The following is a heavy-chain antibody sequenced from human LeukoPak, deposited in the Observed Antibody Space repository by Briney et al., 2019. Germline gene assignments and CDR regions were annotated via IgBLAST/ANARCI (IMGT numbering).Heavy chain of an antibody. CDR3: ARERAVTSRQDAFDI. CDR1: GFAFSDYG. V-gene: IGHV3-33*01. Sequence: GGSLRLSCVPSGFAFSDYGMHWVRQAPGKGLEWVAVIWYDGLNKYHADSVKCRFTISRDNSKNTLYLQMNSLRAEDTAVYYCARERAVTSRQDAFDIWGQGTMVTVSS. D-gene: IGHD6-19*01. J-gene: IGHJ3*02. CDR2: IWYDGLNK.